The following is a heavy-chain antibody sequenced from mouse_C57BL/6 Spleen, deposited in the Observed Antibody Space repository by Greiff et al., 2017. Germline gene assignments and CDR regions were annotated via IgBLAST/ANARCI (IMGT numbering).Heavy chain of an antibody. V-gene: IGHV1-47*01. CDR3: ARVNYDYDEGYAMDY. CDR2: FHPYNDDT. Sequence: VKLQESGAELVKPGASVKMSCKASGYTFTTYPIEWMKQNHGKSLEWIGNFHPYNDDTKYNEKFKGKATLTVEKSSSTVYVELSRLTSDDSAVYDGARVNYDYDEGYAMDYWGQGTSVTVSS. D-gene: IGHD2-4*01. J-gene: IGHJ4*01. CDR1: GYTFTTYP.